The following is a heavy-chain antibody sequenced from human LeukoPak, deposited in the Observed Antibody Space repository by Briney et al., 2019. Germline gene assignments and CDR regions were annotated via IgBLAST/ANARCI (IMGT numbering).Heavy chain of an antibody. V-gene: IGHV3-15*01. D-gene: IGHD3-22*01. Sequence: GGSLRLSCAASGFTFSSYWMSWVRQAPGKGLEWVGRIKSKTDGGTTDYAAPVKGRFTISRDDSKNTLYLQMNSLKTEDTAVYYCTTAPYYYDSSGYLYFQHWGQGTLVTVSS. CDR2: IKSKTDGGTT. CDR1: GFTFSSYW. J-gene: IGHJ1*01. CDR3: TTAPYYYDSSGYLYFQH.